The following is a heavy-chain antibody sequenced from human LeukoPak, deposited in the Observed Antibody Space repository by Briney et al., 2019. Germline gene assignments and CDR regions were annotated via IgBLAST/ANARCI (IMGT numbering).Heavy chain of an antibody. V-gene: IGHV3-11*06. D-gene: IGHD6-19*01. CDR2: ITRSGYT. CDR1: GFTFTDYD. J-gene: IGHJ4*02. Sequence: GGSLRLSCAASGFTFTDYDMNWIRQAPGKGLEWISYITRSGYTTYADSVKGRFTISTDSAKMSLYLQMNNLTAGDTALYYCASSLVVGGTTRLRTRPKSFDYWGQGTLVTVSS. CDR3: ASSLVVGGTTRLRTRPKSFDY.